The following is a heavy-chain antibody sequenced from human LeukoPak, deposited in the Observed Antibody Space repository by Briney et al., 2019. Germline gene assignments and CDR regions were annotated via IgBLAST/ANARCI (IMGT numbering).Heavy chain of an antibody. Sequence: GASVKDSCKASGGTFSSYAISWVRQAPGQGLEWMGGIIPIFGTANYAQKFQGRVTITTDESTSTAYMELSSLRSEDTAVYYCARGRRGYCSGGSCYSGFYYFDYWGQGTLVTVSS. D-gene: IGHD2-15*01. CDR2: IIPIFGTA. J-gene: IGHJ4*02. CDR3: ARGRRGYCSGGSCYSGFYYFDY. V-gene: IGHV1-69*05. CDR1: GGTFSSYA.